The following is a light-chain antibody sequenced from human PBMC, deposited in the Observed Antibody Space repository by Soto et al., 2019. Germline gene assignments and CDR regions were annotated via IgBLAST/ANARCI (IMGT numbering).Light chain of an antibody. CDR3: QQSYCTPFT. J-gene: IGKJ3*01. Sequence: DIQMTQPPSSLSASVGDRVTITCRASQSISSYLNWYQQKPGKAPKLLIYAASSLQSGVPSRFSGSGSGTDFTLTTSSLQPEDFATYYCQQSYCTPFTFGPGTKVDIK. CDR1: QSISSY. V-gene: IGKV1-39*01. CDR2: AAS.